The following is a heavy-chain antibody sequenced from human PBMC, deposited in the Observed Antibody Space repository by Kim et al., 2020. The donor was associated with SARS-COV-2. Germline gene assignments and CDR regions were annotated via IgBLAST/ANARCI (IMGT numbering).Heavy chain of an antibody. V-gene: IGHV3-72*01. CDR1: GFTFSDHY. Sequence: GGSMRLSCAASGFTFSDHYIDWVRQAPGKGLEWVGRSRNKANSYTTEYAASVKGRFSISRDASKTSVYLQMNSLKTDDTAVYYCARVIYSGYGFDYWGQGTLVTVSS. CDR2: SRNKANSYTT. J-gene: IGHJ4*02. CDR3: ARVIYSGYGFDY. D-gene: IGHD5-12*01.